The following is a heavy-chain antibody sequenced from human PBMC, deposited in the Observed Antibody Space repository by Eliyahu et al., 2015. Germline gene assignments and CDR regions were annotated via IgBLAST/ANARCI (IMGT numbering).Heavy chain of an antibody. D-gene: IGHD6-13*01. J-gene: IGHJ4*02. V-gene: IGHV3-64*01. CDR3: ARTRFTSSWYEDY. CDR1: GFXFSXYX. Sequence: EVQLVESGGALVQPGGXLRXSXAAXGFXFSXYXMHWVRQAPGKGLEYVSAISSNGGSTNYANSVKGRFTISRDNSKNTLYLQMGSLRAEDMAVYYCARTRFTSSWYEDYWGQGTLVTVSS. CDR2: ISSNGGST.